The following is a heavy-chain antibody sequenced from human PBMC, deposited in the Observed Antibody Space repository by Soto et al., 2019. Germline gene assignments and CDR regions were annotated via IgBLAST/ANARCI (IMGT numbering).Heavy chain of an antibody. CDR3: ARSPHFQQWPVRPSVFDY. D-gene: IGHD6-19*01. CDR2: IYYSGST. V-gene: IGHV4-30-4*01. J-gene: IGHJ4*01. CDR1: GGSISSGDYY. Sequence: SETLSLTCTVSGGSISSGDYYWSWIRQPPGKGLEWIGYIYYSGSTYYNPSLKSRVTISVDTSKNQFSLKLSSVTAADTAVYYCARSPHFQQWPVRPSVFDYWGHGTLVTVSS.